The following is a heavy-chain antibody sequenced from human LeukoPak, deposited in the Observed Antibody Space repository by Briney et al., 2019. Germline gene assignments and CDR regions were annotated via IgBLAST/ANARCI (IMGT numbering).Heavy chain of an antibody. D-gene: IGHD2-2*01. CDR2: ISGSSSYI. Sequence: GGSLRLSCVASGXTFTTYSMNWVRQAPGKGPEWVSSISGSSSYIYYADSVKGRFTISRDNAKNSLYLQMNSLRAEDTAVYYCARSVMSSWDQPLTNFDYWGQGTLVTVSS. J-gene: IGHJ4*02. CDR3: ARSVMSSWDQPLTNFDY. V-gene: IGHV3-21*01. CDR1: GXTFTTYS.